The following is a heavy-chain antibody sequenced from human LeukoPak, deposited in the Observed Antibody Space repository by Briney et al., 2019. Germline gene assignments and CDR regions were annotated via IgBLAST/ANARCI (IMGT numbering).Heavy chain of an antibody. D-gene: IGHD3-16*01. Sequence: PGGSLRLSCAASGFTFSSYSMNWVRQAPGKGLEWVSYISSSSSSIYYADSVKGRFTISRDNAKNSLYLQMNGLRAENTAVYYCARAVHYDYVGVWGKGTTVTVSS. CDR3: ARAVHYDYVGV. CDR1: GFTFSSYS. CDR2: ISSSSSSI. J-gene: IGHJ6*04. V-gene: IGHV3-48*01.